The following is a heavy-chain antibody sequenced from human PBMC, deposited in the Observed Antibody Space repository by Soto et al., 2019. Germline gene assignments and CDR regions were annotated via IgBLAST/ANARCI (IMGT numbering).Heavy chain of an antibody. D-gene: IGHD1-7*01. J-gene: IGHJ4*02. CDR1: GYSFNTHA. CDR2: FNAANGDT. Sequence: QVPLVQSGAEEKKPGASVKLSCRASGYSFNTHAMHWVRQAPGQGLEWVGWFNAANGDTRYSQKFQGRVTLTSDTSATTAYMELSSLRSEDTAIYYCARNIIGGTTDYWGQGTLVTVSS. CDR3: ARNIIGGTTDY. V-gene: IGHV1-3*05.